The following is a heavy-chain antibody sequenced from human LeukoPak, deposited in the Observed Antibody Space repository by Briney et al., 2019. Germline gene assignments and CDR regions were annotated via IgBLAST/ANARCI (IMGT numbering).Heavy chain of an antibody. CDR1: GFTFSSYA. V-gene: IGHV3-21*01. CDR3: ARGRIYGDKSGTYYFDY. Sequence: GGSLRLSCAVSGFTFSSYAMSWVRQAPGKGLEWVSSISSTSNYIYHADSVKGRFTISRDNAKNSLYLQMNSLRAEDTAVYYCARGRIYGDKSGTYYFDYWGQGTLVTVSS. D-gene: IGHD4/OR15-4a*01. J-gene: IGHJ4*02. CDR2: ISSTSNYI.